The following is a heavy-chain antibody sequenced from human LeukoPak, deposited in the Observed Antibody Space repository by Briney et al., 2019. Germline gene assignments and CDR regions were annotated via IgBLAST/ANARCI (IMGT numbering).Heavy chain of an antibody. Sequence: ASVTVSCKASGGTFSSYAISWVRQAPGQGLEWMGGIIPIFGTANYAQKFQGRVTITADESTSTAYMELSSLRSEDTAVYYCASIMEPYYFDYWGQGTLVTVSS. V-gene: IGHV1-69*13. CDR3: ASIMEPYYFDY. J-gene: IGHJ4*02. CDR1: GGTFSSYA. CDR2: IIPIFGTA. D-gene: IGHD3-16*01.